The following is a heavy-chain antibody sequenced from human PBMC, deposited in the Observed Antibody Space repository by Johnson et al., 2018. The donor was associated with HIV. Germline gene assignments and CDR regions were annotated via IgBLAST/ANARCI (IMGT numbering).Heavy chain of an antibody. V-gene: IGHV3-7*01. CDR2: IKQDGVEK. D-gene: IGHD2-21*01. Sequence: VHLVESGGGLVQPGRSLRLSCAASGFTFDDYAMHWVRQAPGKGLEWVANIKQDGVEKYYADSVKGRFTISRDNAKNSLYLQMNSLRAEDTAVYYCARDWVIGDAFDIWGQGTMVTVSS. J-gene: IGHJ3*02. CDR3: ARDWVIGDAFDI. CDR1: GFTFDDYA.